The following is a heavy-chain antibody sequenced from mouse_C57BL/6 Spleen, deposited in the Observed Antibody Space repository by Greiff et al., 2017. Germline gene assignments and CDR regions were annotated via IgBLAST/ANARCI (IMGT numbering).Heavy chain of an antibody. CDR2: ISSGSSTI. V-gene: IGHV5-17*01. D-gene: IGHD1-1*02. CDR3: ARYYDYYAMDY. J-gene: IGHJ4*01. CDR1: GFTFSDYG. Sequence: VESGGGLVKPGGSLKLSCAASGFTFSDYGMHWVRQAPEKGLEWVAYISSGSSTIYYADTVKGRFTISRDNAKNTLFLQMTSLRSEDTAMYYCARYYDYYAMDYWGQGTSVTVSS.